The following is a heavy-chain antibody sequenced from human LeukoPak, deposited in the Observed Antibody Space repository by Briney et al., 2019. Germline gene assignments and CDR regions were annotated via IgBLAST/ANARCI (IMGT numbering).Heavy chain of an antibody. V-gene: IGHV3-30-3*02. CDR2: ISYDGSKK. D-gene: IGHD3-22*01. J-gene: IGHJ4*02. Sequence: PGGSLRLSCVASGFTFSTYAMHWVRQAPGKGLEWVTVISYDGSKKYYADSVKGRFTISRDNSKNTLYSQVDSLRPEDTAVYYCAKPYDSSLYTNLDYWGQGTLVTVSS. CDR3: AKPYDSSLYTNLDY. CDR1: GFTFSTYA.